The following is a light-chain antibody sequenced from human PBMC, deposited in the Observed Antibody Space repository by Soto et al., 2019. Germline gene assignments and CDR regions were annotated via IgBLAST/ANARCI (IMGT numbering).Light chain of an antibody. CDR1: SSDVGGYDY. CDR2: EVN. J-gene: IGLJ2*01. Sequence: QLVLTQPPSASGSPGQSVTISCTGTSSDVGGYDYVSWYQQHPGKAPKLMIYEVNKRPSGVPDRFSGSKSGNTASLTVSGLQAEDEADYYCSSYAGSVLFGGGTKVTVL. V-gene: IGLV2-8*01. CDR3: SSYAGSVL.